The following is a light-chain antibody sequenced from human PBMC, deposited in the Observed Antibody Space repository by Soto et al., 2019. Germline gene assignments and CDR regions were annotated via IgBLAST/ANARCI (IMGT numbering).Light chain of an antibody. CDR3: SSYAGSKTL. Sequence: QSALTQPPSASGSPGQSVTISCTGTRSDVGNYNYVSWYQQHPGKAPKLMIYEVTKRPSGVPDRFSGSKSGNTASLTVSGLQAEDEADYECSSYAGSKTLFGGGTKLTVL. CDR1: RSDVGNYNY. V-gene: IGLV2-8*01. CDR2: EVT. J-gene: IGLJ3*02.